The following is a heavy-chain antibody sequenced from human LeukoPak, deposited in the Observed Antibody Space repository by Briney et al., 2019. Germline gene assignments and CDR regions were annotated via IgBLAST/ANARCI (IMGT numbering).Heavy chain of an antibody. CDR3: ARDQRDIVAAIGGPGY. CDR1: GFTFSSYA. Sequence: GGSLRLSCVASGFTFSSYAMHWVRQAPGKGLEWVAVIWYDGSNKYYAESVKGRFTISRDNSKNTVYLRMNSLRAEDTAVYYCARDQRDIVAAIGGPGYWGQGTLVTVSS. J-gene: IGHJ4*02. D-gene: IGHD5-12*01. CDR2: IWYDGSNK. V-gene: IGHV3-33*01.